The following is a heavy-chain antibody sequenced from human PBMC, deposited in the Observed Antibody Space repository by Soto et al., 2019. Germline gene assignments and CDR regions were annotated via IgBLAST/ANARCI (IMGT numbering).Heavy chain of an antibody. J-gene: IGHJ3*02. Sequence: ASVKVSCKASGYTFTGYYMHWVRQAPGQGLEWMGIINPSGGSTSYAQKFQGRVTMTRDTSTSTVYMELSSLRSEDTAVYYCARDYGYYYGSSGYQAAFDIWGQGTMVTVSS. V-gene: IGHV1-46*01. D-gene: IGHD3-22*01. CDR2: INPSGGST. CDR3: ARDYGYYYGSSGYQAAFDI. CDR1: GYTFTGYY.